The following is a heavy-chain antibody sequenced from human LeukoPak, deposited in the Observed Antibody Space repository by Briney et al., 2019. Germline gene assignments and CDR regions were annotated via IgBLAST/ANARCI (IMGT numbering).Heavy chain of an antibody. CDR2: IRYDGSNK. V-gene: IGHV3-30*02. Sequence: PGGSLRLSCAASGFTFSSYGMHWVRQAPGKGLEWVAFIRYDGSNKYYADSVKGRFTISRDNSKNTPYLQMNSLRAEDTAVYYCAWNSQYYFDYWGQGTLVTVSS. CDR1: GFTFSSYG. CDR3: AWNSQYYFDY. J-gene: IGHJ4*02. D-gene: IGHD1-7*01.